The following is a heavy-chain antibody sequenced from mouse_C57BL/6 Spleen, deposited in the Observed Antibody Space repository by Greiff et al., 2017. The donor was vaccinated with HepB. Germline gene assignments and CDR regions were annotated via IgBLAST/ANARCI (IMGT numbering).Heavy chain of an antibody. J-gene: IGHJ1*03. Sequence: QVQLQQPGAELVKPGASVKMSCKASGYTFTSYWITWVKQRPGQGLEWIGDIYPGSGSTNYNEKFKSKATLTVDTSSSTAYMQLSSLTSADSAVYDCARARDYGGYFDVWGTGTTVTVSS. V-gene: IGHV1-55*01. D-gene: IGHD2-4*01. CDR1: GYTFTSYW. CDR2: IYPGSGST. CDR3: ARARDYGGYFDV.